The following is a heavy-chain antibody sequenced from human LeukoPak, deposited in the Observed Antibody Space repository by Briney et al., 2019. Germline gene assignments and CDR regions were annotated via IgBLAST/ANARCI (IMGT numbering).Heavy chain of an antibody. Sequence: GASVKVSCKASGYTFTSYGISWGRQAPGQGLEWMGWISAYNGNTNYAQKLQGRVTMTTDTSTSTAYMELRSLRSDDTAVYYCARDRLFGTSGDCYSWGQGTLVTVSS. CDR1: GYTFTSYG. J-gene: IGHJ4*02. V-gene: IGHV1-18*01. CDR3: ARDRLFGTSGDCYS. D-gene: IGHD2-21*02. CDR2: ISAYNGNT.